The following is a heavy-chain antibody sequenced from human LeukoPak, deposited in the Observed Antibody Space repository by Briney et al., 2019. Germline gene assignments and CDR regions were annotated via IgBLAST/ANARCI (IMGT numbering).Heavy chain of an antibody. CDR3: ARANLLNWRYYYYGMDV. V-gene: IGHV1-2*02. Sequence: GASVKVSCKASGYTFTGYYMHWVRQAPGQGLEWMGWINPNSGGTNYAQKFQGRVTMTRDTSISTAYMELSRLRSDDTAVYYCARANLLNWRYYYYGMDVWGQGTTVTVSS. J-gene: IGHJ6*02. CDR2: INPNSGGT. CDR1: GYTFTGYY. D-gene: IGHD1-20*01.